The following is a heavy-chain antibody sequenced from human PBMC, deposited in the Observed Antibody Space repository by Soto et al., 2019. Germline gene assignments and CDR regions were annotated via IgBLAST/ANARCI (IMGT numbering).Heavy chain of an antibody. V-gene: IGHV3-30*18. J-gene: IGHJ2*01. Sequence: QVQLVESGGGVVQPGRSLRLSCAASGFTFNSYGMHWVRQAPGKGLEWVAVISYDGSNKYYADSVKGRFTISRDNSKNTLYLQMNSLRAEDTAVYYCAKDAQDYYASGSYEWYFDLWGRGTLVTVSS. CDR3: AKDAQDYYASGSYEWYFDL. CDR2: ISYDGSNK. D-gene: IGHD3-10*01. CDR1: GFTFNSYG.